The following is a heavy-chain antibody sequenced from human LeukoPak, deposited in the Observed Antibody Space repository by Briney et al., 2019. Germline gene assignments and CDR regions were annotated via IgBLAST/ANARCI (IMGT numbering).Heavy chain of an antibody. CDR3: VCGWYVDY. J-gene: IGHJ4*02. V-gene: IGHV3-23*01. CDR2: INDNGGTT. CDR1: GFTFSSYA. D-gene: IGHD6-19*01. Sequence: GGSLRLSCAASGFTFSSYAMSWVRQAPGKGREWVSTINDNGGTTYYADSVKGRFTISRGNSKNTLYLQMNSLRAEDTAVYYCVCGWYVDYWGQGTLVTVSS.